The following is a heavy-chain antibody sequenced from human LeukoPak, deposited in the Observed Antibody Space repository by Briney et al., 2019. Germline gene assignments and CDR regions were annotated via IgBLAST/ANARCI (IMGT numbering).Heavy chain of an antibody. V-gene: IGHV1-2*02. D-gene: IGHD5-12*01. CDR2: INPNSGGT. Sequence: GSSVNVSCKASGYTFTSYYMHWVRQAPGQGLEWMGWINPNSGGTNYAQKFQGRVTMTRDTSISTAYMELSRLRSDDTAVYYCARDQFSRGYGRSSYYYMDVWGKGTTVTVSS. CDR1: GYTFTSYY. CDR3: ARDQFSRGYGRSSYYYMDV. J-gene: IGHJ6*03.